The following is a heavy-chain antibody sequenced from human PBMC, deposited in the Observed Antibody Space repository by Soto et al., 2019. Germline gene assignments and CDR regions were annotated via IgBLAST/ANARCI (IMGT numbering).Heavy chain of an antibody. J-gene: IGHJ4*02. V-gene: IGHV3-30*18. CDR2: ISYDGSNK. D-gene: IGHD6-19*01. Sequence: PGGSLRLSCAASGFTFSSYGMHWVRQAPGKGLEWVAVISYDGSNKYYADSVKGRFTISRDNSKNTLYLQMNSLRAEDTAVYYCAKSNADSSGWFRFDYWGQGTLVTVSS. CDR3: AKSNADSSGWFRFDY. CDR1: GFTFSSYG.